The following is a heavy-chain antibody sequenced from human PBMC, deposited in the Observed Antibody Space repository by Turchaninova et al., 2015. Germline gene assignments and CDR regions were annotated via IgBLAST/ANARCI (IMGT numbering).Heavy chain of an antibody. Sequence: QVQLEQSGEEVKKPGAPVKVSCKTSGYTFTSYGIRWVRQAPGQGLEWIGWINAQKGNTKYAQNLQDRVVMTIDTSTSTAYMELRSLRSEDTALYFCVREQEKSYEPFDYWGQGTLVTVSS. J-gene: IGHJ4*02. CDR1: GYTFTSYG. CDR3: VREQEKSYEPFDY. CDR2: INAQKGNT. V-gene: IGHV1-18*01. D-gene: IGHD5-12*01.